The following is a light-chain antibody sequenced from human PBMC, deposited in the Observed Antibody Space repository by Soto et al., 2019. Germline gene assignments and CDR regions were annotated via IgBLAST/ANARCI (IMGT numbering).Light chain of an antibody. V-gene: IGKV1-27*01. CDR2: ATS. CDR1: QGITPY. Sequence: MTQAPSSLSEYVGDRVTITCRASQGITPYLAWFQQKPGKVPKLLIYATSTLQSGVPSRFSGSGSGTDFTLTVTSLQPEDVGTYYCQKYNSAPLTFGGGTKVDIK. CDR3: QKYNSAPLT. J-gene: IGKJ4*01.